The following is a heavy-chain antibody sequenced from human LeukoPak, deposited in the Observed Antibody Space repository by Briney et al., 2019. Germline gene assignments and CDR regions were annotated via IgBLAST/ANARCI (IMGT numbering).Heavy chain of an antibody. CDR3: AKGQGYNYGDSIDY. CDR2: INGGGSS. D-gene: IGHD5-18*01. Sequence: PGGSLRLSCAAAGFTFSSYSMNWVRQAPGKGVEWVSVINGGGSSYYADSVKGRFTVSRDNSKNTLYLQMNSLRDEDTAVYYCAKGQGYNYGDSIDYWGQGTLVTVSS. CDR1: GFTFSSYS. V-gene: IGHV3-23*01. J-gene: IGHJ4*02.